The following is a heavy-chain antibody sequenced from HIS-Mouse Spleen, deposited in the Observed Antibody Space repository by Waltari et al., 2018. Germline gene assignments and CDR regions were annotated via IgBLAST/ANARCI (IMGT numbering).Heavy chain of an antibody. CDR1: GGSISSYY. D-gene: IGHD3-3*01. Sequence: QVQLQESGPGLVKPSETLSLTCTVSGGSISSYYWSWIRQPPGKGLEWIGYIYYSGSTNYNPPLKSRVTISVDTSKNQFSLKLSSVTAADTAVYYCARSLYDFWSGYAFDIWGQGTMVTVSS. CDR2: IYYSGST. J-gene: IGHJ3*02. CDR3: ARSLYDFWSGYAFDI. V-gene: IGHV4-59*08.